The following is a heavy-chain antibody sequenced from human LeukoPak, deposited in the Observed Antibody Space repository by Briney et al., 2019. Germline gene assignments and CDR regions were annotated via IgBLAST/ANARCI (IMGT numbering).Heavy chain of an antibody. V-gene: IGHV3-23*01. Sequence: GGSLRLSCAASGFTFSSYAMSWVRQAPGKGLEWVSAISGGGGSTYYADSVKGQFTISRDNSKNTLYLQMNSLRAEDTAVYYCAKDDSPLQWYRPNWFDPWGQGTLVTVSS. D-gene: IGHD3-10*01. CDR3: AKDDSPLQWYRPNWFDP. J-gene: IGHJ5*02. CDR2: ISGGGGST. CDR1: GFTFSSYA.